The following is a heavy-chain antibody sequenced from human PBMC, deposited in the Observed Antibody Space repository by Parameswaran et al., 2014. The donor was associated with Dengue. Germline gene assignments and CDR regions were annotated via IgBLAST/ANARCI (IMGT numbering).Heavy chain of an antibody. CDR2: INHSGST. D-gene: IGHD6-19*01. CDR3: ARGIQWLANTFDY. J-gene: IGHJ4*02. Sequence: RWIRQPPGKGLEWIGEINHSGSTNYNPSLKSRVTISVDMSKNQFSLKLSSVTAADTAVYYCARGIQWLANTFDYWGQGTLVTVSS. V-gene: IGHV4-34*01.